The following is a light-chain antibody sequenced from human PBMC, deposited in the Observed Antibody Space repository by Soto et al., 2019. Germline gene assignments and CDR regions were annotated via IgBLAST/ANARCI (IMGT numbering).Light chain of an antibody. CDR3: QQYNNWPS. J-gene: IGKJ1*01. Sequence: PGERANLSCRASQSVSSSYLAWYQQKPGQAPRLLIYGASTRATGIPARFSGSGSGTEFTLTISSLQSEDFAVYYCQQYNNWPSFGQGTKVDIK. CDR1: QSVSSSY. CDR2: GAS. V-gene: IGKV3-15*01.